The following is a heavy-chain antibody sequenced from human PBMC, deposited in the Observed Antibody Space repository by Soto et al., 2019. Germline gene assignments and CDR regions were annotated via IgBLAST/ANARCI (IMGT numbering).Heavy chain of an antibody. CDR3: ARAPAIFQLIIPLSAFLLHGTFDL. CDR2: IYHSGST. Sequence: KGLEWIGYIYHSGSTNYNPSLKSRVTISVDTSKNQFSLKLSSVTAADTAVYFCARAPAIFQLIIPLSAFLLHGTFDL. J-gene: IGHJ2*01. V-gene: IGHV4-59*01. D-gene: IGHD5-18*01.